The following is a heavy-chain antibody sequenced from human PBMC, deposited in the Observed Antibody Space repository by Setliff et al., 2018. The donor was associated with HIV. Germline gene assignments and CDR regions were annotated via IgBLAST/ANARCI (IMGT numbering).Heavy chain of an antibody. J-gene: IGHJ4*02. V-gene: IGHV4-39*01. CDR1: GGPISSSTYF. D-gene: IGHD6-19*01. Sequence: ETLSLTCSVSGGPISSSTYFWDWIRQPPGKGLEWIGSIYYSGNTYYNPSLKSRVTISVDTSKRQFSLKLSSVTAGDSALYYCARRRGQKATGWYYFDFWVQGALVTVSS. CDR3: ARRRGQKATGWYYFDF. CDR2: IYYSGNT.